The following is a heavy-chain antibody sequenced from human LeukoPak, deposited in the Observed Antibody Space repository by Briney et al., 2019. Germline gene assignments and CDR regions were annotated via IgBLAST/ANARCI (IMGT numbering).Heavy chain of an antibody. CDR3: ARTDAQVWL. J-gene: IGHJ4*02. CDR1: GGSINDYY. D-gene: IGHD5-12*01. Sequence: PSETLSLTCTVSGGSINDYYWSWIRQPPGKGLEWIGYIYFSGSTNYNPSLKSRVTMSIDTSKRYFSLRLTSVAASDTAIYYCARTDAQVWLWGQGTLVTVSS. V-gene: IGHV4-59*01. CDR2: IYFSGST.